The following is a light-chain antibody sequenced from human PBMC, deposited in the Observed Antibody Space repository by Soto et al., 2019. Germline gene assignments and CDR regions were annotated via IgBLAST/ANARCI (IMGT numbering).Light chain of an antibody. V-gene: IGKV1-5*01. CDR2: DAS. Sequence: DIQMTQSPSTLSASVGDRVTITCRASQSISSWLAWYQQKPGKAPKLLIYDASSLESGVPSRFSGSGSGTEFTLTISSLPPDDFATYYCHQYNSYPLTFGGGTKVEIK. J-gene: IGKJ4*01. CDR1: QSISSW. CDR3: HQYNSYPLT.